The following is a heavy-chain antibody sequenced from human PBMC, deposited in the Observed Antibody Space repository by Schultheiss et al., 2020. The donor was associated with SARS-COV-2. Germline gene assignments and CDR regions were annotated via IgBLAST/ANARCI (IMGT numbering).Heavy chain of an antibody. CDR3: ARDGKDILTGYSAFDI. CDR2: IYYSGST. D-gene: IGHD3-9*01. V-gene: IGHV4-59*01. CDR1: GGSISSYY. Sequence: SQTLSLTCTVSGGSISSYYWSWIRQPPGKGLEWIGYIYYSGSTNYNPSLKSRVTISVDTSKNQFSLKLSSVTAADTAVYYCARDGKDILTGYSAFDIWGQGTMVTVSS. J-gene: IGHJ3*02.